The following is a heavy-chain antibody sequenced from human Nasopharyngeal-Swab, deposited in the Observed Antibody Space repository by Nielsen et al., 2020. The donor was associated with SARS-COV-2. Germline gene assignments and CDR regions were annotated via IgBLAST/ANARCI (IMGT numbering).Heavy chain of an antibody. V-gene: IGHV3-30*03. Sequence: GESLKISCAASGFTFSSYGMHWVRQAPGKGLEWVAVISYDGSNKYYADSVKGRFTISRDNSKNTLYLQMNSLRAEDTAAYYCARDRGDGYNLYYFDYWGQGTLVTVSS. CDR1: GFTFSSYG. J-gene: IGHJ4*02. D-gene: IGHD5-24*01. CDR3: ARDRGDGYNLYYFDY. CDR2: ISYDGSNK.